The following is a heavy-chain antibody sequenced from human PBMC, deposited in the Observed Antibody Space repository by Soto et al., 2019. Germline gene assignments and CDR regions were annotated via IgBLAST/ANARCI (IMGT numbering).Heavy chain of an antibody. CDR2: IKQDGSER. V-gene: IGHV3-7*01. D-gene: IGHD6-19*01. CDR1: GFTFSSYW. Sequence: EVQLVESGGNLVQPGGSLRLSCAASGFTFSSYWMSWVRQAPGKGLEWVANIKQDGSERYYVDSVRGRFTISRDNARNSLSLQVNSLRAEDTAVYYCARHIALAGIPRLPAFDIWGQGTMVIASS. J-gene: IGHJ3*02. CDR3: ARHIALAGIPRLPAFDI.